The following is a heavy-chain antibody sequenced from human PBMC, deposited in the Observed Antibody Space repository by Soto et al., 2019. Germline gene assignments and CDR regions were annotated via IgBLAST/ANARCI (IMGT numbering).Heavy chain of an antibody. CDR2: ISAYNGNT. D-gene: IGHD2-2*01. CDR3: ARSRYSTRHYYYYYMDV. V-gene: IGHV1-18*01. CDR1: GYTFTSYG. Sequence: QVQLVQSGAEVKKPGASVKVSCKASGYTFTSYGISWVRQAPGQGLEWMGWISAYNGNTNYAQKLQGRVTMTTDTSTSTAYMELRSLSSDDTAVYYCARSRYSTRHYYYYYMDVWGKGTTVTVSS. J-gene: IGHJ6*03.